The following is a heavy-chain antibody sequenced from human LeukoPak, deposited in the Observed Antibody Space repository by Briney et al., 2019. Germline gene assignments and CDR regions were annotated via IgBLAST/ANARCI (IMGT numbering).Heavy chain of an antibody. V-gene: IGHV4-61*01. Sequence: SENLSLTCTVSGGSVSSGSYYWSWIRQPPGKGLEWIGYIYYSGSTNYNPSLKSRVTISVDTSKNQFSLKLSSVTAADTAVYYCATSVSYGSGVTNWFDPWGQGTLVTVSS. CDR2: IYYSGST. J-gene: IGHJ5*02. CDR1: GGSVSSGSYY. CDR3: ATSVSYGSGVTNWFDP. D-gene: IGHD3-10*01.